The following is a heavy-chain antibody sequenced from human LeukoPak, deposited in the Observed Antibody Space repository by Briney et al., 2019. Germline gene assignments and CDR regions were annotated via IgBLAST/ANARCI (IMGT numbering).Heavy chain of an antibody. CDR3: AKDRYCSGGSCYPRPLY. J-gene: IGHJ4*02. Sequence: PGGSLRLSCSASGFTFSSYAMHWVRQAPGKGLEYVSAISSNGGSTYYADSVKGRFTISRDNSKNTLYLQMNSLRAEDTAVYYCAKDRYCSGGSCYPRPLYWGQGTLVTVSS. D-gene: IGHD2-15*01. CDR1: GFTFSSYA. V-gene: IGHV3-64*04. CDR2: ISSNGGST.